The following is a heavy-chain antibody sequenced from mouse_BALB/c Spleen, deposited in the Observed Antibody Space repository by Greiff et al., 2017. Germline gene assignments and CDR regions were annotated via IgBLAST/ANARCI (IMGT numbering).Heavy chain of an antibody. D-gene: IGHD2-10*02. CDR1: GYSFTGYN. CDR2: IDPYYGGT. J-gene: IGHJ4*01. CDR3: ARERYGNYDYAMDY. V-gene: IGHV1-39*01. Sequence: VQLKESGPELEKPGASVKISCKASGYSFTGYNMNWVKQSNGKSLEWIGNIDPYYGGTSYNQKFKGKATLTVDKSSSTAYMQLKSLTSEDSAVYYCARERYGNYDYAMDYWGQGTSVTVSS.